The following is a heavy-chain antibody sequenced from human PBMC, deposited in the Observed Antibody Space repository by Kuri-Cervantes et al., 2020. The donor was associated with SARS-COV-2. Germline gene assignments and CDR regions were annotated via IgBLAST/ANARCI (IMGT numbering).Heavy chain of an antibody. CDR3: AKPHSGWAYFDY. J-gene: IGHJ4*02. V-gene: IGHV3-30*02. D-gene: IGHD6-19*01. CDR2: IRYDGSNK. CDR1: GFTFSNAW. Sequence: LSLTCAASGFTFSNAWMSWVRQAPGKGLEWVAFIRYDGSNKYYADSVKGRFTISRDNSKNTLYLQMNSLRAEDTAVYYCAKPHSGWAYFDYWGQGTLVTVAS.